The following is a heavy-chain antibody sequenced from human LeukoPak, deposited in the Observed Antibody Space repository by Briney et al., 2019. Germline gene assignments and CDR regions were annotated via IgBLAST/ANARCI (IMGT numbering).Heavy chain of an antibody. D-gene: IGHD6-19*01. CDR1: GYSFTTYW. J-gene: IGHJ4*02. V-gene: IGHV5-51*01. Sequence: GESLKVPCKGSGYSFTTYWIAWVRQMPGKGLEWMGMMYPGDSDTTYSPSFQGQVTISADKSISTAFLQWSSLKASDTAIYYCARRSSGGKEFDFWGQGTLVTVSS. CDR2: MYPGDSDT. CDR3: ARRSSGGKEFDF.